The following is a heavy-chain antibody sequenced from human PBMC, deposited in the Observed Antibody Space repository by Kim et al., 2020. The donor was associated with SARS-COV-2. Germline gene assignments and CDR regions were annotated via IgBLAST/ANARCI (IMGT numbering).Heavy chain of an antibody. V-gene: IGHV3-7*03. Sequence: KYYVDSVKGRFTISRDNAKNSLYLQMNSLRAEDTAVYYCARDLDSSGYENWGQGTLVTVSS. CDR3: ARDLDSSGYEN. J-gene: IGHJ4*02. D-gene: IGHD3-22*01. CDR2: K.